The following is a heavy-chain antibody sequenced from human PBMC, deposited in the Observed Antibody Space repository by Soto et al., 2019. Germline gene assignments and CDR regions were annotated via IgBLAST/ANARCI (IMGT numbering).Heavy chain of an antibody. CDR2: FSGGGDNS. CDR1: GFTFSNSA. J-gene: IGHJ4*02. Sequence: SLRLSCAASGFTFSNSAMSWVRQAPGKGLEWVSGFSGGGDNSYYADSVKGRFTIARDNSKNTLYLQMNSLRVEDTAVYYCARGERQMGRLDYWGQGTLVTVSS. V-gene: IGHV3-23*01. CDR3: ARGERQMGRLDY. D-gene: IGHD1-26*01.